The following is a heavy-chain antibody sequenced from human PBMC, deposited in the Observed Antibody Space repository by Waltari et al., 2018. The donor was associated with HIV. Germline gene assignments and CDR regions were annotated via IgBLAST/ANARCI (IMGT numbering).Heavy chain of an antibody. CDR2: IYYSGST. V-gene: IGHV4-59*01. D-gene: IGHD2-15*01. CDR3: AREKGVYCSGGSCQGWFDP. CDR1: GGSISSYY. Sequence: QVQLQESGPGLVKPSETLSLTCTVSGGSISSYYWSWIRQPPGKGLEWIGYIYYSGSTNYNPSLKSRVTIAVDTSQNQFSLKLSSVTAADTAVYYCAREKGVYCSGGSCQGWFDPWGQGTLVTVSS. J-gene: IGHJ5*02.